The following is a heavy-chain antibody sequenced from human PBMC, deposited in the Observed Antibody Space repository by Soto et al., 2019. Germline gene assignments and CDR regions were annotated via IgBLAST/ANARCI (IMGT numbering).Heavy chain of an antibody. CDR3: ARRWTTGEIDY. D-gene: IGHD4-17*01. V-gene: IGHV1-18*01. J-gene: IGHJ4*02. CDR1: GYIFYSFG. CDR2: ISAYTGNT. Sequence: GASVKVSCQASGYIFYSFGISWGRQAPGQGLEWMGWISAYTGNTKYAQNFQGRVTMTTDTSTSTAYMELRSLRSDDTAVYYCARRWTTGEIDYWGQGTLVTVSS.